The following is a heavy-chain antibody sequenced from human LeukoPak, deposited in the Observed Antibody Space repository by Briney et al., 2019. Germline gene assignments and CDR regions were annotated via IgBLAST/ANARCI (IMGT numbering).Heavy chain of an antibody. CDR1: GYTFTDHY. D-gene: IGHD5-18*01. J-gene: IGHJ6*02. CDR3: ARDQGLTAPPPYGLDV. V-gene: IGHV1-69*04. Sequence: GASVKVSCKASGYTFTDHYIHWVRQAPGQGLEWMGRIIPVLNITTYAQKFQGSVTITADTSTSTVYMELSSLRSEETAVYYCARDQGLTAPPPYGLDVWGQGTTVTVSS. CDR2: IIPVLNIT.